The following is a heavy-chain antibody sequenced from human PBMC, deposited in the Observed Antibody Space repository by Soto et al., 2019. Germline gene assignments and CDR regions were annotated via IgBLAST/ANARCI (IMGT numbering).Heavy chain of an antibody. J-gene: IGHJ6*03. CDR1: GGSFSGYY. Sequence: PSGTLSLTCAVYGGSFSGYYWGWIRQPPGKGLEWIGSIYYSGSTYYNPSLKSRVTISVDTSKNQFSLKLSSVTAADTAVYYCARHVYPLWTDGSGYYMDVWGKGTTVTVSS. CDR2: IYYSGST. CDR3: ARHVYPLWTDGSGYYMDV. D-gene: IGHD3-3*01. V-gene: IGHV4-39*01.